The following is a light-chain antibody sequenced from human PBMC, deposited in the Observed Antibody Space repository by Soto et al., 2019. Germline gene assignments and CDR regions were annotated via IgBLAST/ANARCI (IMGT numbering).Light chain of an antibody. J-gene: IGKJ5*01. Sequence: DIQLTPSPSFLSATVGDRVTITCRASQGISSYLAWYQQKPGKAPKLLIYAASTLQSGVPSRFSGSGSGTEFTLTISSLQPEDFATYYCKQRNSWPPTFGQGTRREIK. CDR3: KQRNSWPPT. CDR2: AAS. V-gene: IGKV1-9*01. CDR1: QGISSY.